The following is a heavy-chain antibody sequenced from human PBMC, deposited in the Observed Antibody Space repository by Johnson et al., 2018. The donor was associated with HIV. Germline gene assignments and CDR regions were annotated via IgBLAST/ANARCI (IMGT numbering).Heavy chain of an antibody. CDR3: ARDGEWELEDAFDI. Sequence: QVQLVESGGGLIQPGGSLRLSCAASGFTFSSYWMHWVRQAPGKGLEWVAVISYDGSNKYYADSVKGRFTISRDNSKNPLYLQMNSRGAEDTAVYYCARDGEWELEDAFDIWGQGTVVTVSP. CDR1: GFTFSSYW. D-gene: IGHD1-26*01. J-gene: IGHJ3*02. CDR2: ISYDGSNK. V-gene: IGHV3-30*03.